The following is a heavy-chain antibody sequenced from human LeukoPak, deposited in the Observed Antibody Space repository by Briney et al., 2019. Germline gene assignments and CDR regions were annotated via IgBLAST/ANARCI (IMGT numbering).Heavy chain of an antibody. CDR2: ISAYNGNT. V-gene: IGHV1-18*01. J-gene: IGHJ4*02. Sequence: GASVKVSCKASGYTFTNYAFSWVRQAPGQGLEGMGWISAYNGNTNYAQKLQGRVTMTTDTSTSTVYMELRSLRSDDTAVYYCARDVGEGFCSGGSCSDYWGQGTLVTVSS. CDR1: GYTFTNYA. D-gene: IGHD2-15*01. CDR3: ARDVGEGFCSGGSCSDY.